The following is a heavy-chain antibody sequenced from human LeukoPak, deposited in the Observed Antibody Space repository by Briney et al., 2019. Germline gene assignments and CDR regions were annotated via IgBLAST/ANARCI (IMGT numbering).Heavy chain of an antibody. CDR1: GVTFSSYS. CDR2: ISSSRSYI. D-gene: IGHD2-2*01. J-gene: IGHJ5*02. CDR3: ARDPIVVVPAAPQENWFDP. Sequence: GGALRLSCAASGVTFSSYSMNWVREAPGKGGEWGSCISSSRSYIYYAESVKGGVTISGDNATNSLSLQMNSLRAEDTAVYYCARDPIVVVPAAPQENWFDPWGQGTLVTVSS. V-gene: IGHV3-21*01.